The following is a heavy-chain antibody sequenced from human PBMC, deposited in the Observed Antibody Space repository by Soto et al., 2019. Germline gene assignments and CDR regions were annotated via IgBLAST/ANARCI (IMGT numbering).Heavy chain of an antibody. CDR2: ISYDGSNK. J-gene: IGHJ4*02. V-gene: IGHV3-30*18. D-gene: IGHD3-10*01. CDR1: GFTFSSYG. CDR3: AKDSTYGSGSYWFLFDY. Sequence: QVQLVESGGGVVQPGRSLRLSCAASGFTFSSYGMHWVRQAPGKGLEWVAVISYDGSNKYYADSVKGRFTISRDNSKNTLYLQMSSLRAEDTDVYYCAKDSTYGSGSYWFLFDYWGQGTLVTVSS.